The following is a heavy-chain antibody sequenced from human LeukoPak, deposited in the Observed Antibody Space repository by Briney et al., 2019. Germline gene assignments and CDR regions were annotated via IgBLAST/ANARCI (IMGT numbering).Heavy chain of an antibody. CDR3: AREQLVLGMDV. J-gene: IGHJ6*02. V-gene: IGHV1-2*02. D-gene: IGHD6-6*01. CDR2: INPNSGGT. Sequence: AGSVTVSCKASGYTFTGYYMHWVGQAPGQGLEGMGWINPNSGGTNYAQKFQGRVTMTRDTSISTAYMELSRLRSDDTAVYYCAREQLVLGMDVWGQGTTVTVSS. CDR1: GYTFTGYY.